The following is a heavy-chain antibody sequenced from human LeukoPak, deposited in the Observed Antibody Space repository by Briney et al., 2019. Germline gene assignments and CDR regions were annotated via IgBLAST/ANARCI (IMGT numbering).Heavy chain of an antibody. D-gene: IGHD2-21*02. CDR3: ARDRGAYCGGDCYSGLFDY. CDR1: GFTFSSYS. Sequence: PGGSLRLSCAASGFTFSSYSMNWVRQAPGKGLEWVSSISSSSSYIYYADSVKGRFTISRDNAKNSLYLQMNSLRAEDTAVYYCARDRGAYCGGDCYSGLFDYWGQGTLVTVS. V-gene: IGHV3-21*01. CDR2: ISSSSSYI. J-gene: IGHJ4*02.